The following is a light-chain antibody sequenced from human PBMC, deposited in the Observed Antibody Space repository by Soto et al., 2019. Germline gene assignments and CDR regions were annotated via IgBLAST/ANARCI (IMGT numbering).Light chain of an antibody. Sequence: QSALTQPASVSGSPGQSITISCTGTSSDVGGYNYVSWYQQHPGKAPKLMIYDVGNRPSGVSDRFSGSKSGNTASLTISGLQAEDEADYYCSSYTSNNTLGFGTETKLTVL. V-gene: IGLV2-14*03. CDR3: SSYTSNNTLG. J-gene: IGLJ1*01. CDR1: SSDVGGYNY. CDR2: DVG.